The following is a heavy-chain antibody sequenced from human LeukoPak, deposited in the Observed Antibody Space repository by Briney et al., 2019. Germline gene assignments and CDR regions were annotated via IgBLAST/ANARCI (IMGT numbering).Heavy chain of an antibody. CDR1: GFTFSNYG. Sequence: PGGSLRLSCEASGFTFSNYGMHWVRQAPGKGLEWVSVIYSGGSTYYADSVKGRFTISRDNSKNTLYLQMNSLRAEDTAVYYCARGFSSSWGVFDYWGQGTLVTVSS. D-gene: IGHD6-13*01. CDR3: ARGFSSSWGVFDY. V-gene: IGHV3-53*01. J-gene: IGHJ4*02. CDR2: IYSGGST.